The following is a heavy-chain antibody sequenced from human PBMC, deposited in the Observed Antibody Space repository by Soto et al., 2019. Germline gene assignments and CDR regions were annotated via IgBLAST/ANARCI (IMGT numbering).Heavy chain of an antibody. Sequence: EVQLVESGGGLVQPGGSLRLSCAASGFKFSDYYMDWVRQVPGKGLEWLGRTRNKANSYNTEYVASVKGRFIISRDGSKDSMYLQMNSLKTEDTAVYYCARDTGGSYDYWGQGVLVTVSS. CDR1: GFKFSDYY. D-gene: IGHD1-26*01. V-gene: IGHV3-72*01. CDR3: ARDTGGSYDY. CDR2: TRNKANSYNT. J-gene: IGHJ4*02.